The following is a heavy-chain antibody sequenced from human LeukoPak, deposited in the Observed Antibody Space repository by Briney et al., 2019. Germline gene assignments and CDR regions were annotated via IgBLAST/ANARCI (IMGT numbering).Heavy chain of an antibody. V-gene: IGHV3-11*06. CDR3: ARVGYCSSTSCYERDYYYYGMDV. D-gene: IGHD2-2*01. Sequence: PGGSLRLSCAASGFTFSDYYMSWIRQAPGKGLEWVSYISSSSSYTNYADSVKGRFTISRDNAKNSLYLQMNSLRAEVTAVYYCARVGYCSSTSCYERDYYYYGMDVWGKGTTVTVSS. J-gene: IGHJ6*04. CDR2: ISSSSSYT. CDR1: GFTFSDYY.